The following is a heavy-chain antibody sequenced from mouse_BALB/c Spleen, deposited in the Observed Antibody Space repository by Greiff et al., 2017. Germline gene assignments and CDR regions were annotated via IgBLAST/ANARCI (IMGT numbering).Heavy chain of an antibody. CDR3: ARDAGGSSPFAY. CDR2: IRNKANGYTT. D-gene: IGHD1-1*01. CDR1: GFTFTDYY. J-gene: IGHJ3*01. V-gene: IGHV7-3*02. Sequence: DVKLVESGGGLVQPGGSLRISCATSGFTFTDYYMSWVRQPPGKALEWLGVIRNKANGYTTEYSASVKGRFTISRDNSQSILYLQMNTLRAEDSATYYCARDAGGSSPFAYWGQGTLVTVSA.